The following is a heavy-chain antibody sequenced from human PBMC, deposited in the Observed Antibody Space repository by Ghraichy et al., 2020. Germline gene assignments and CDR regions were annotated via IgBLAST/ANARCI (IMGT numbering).Heavy chain of an antibody. J-gene: IGHJ3*02. CDR1: GFTFSSYS. CDR2: ISSSSSYI. V-gene: IGHV3-21*01. Sequence: GGSLRLSCAASGFTFSSYSMNWVRQAPGKGLEWVSSISSSSSYIYYADSVKGRFTISRDNAKNSLYLQMNSLRAEDTAVYYCASAYYDFWSGYSNDAFDIWGQGTMVTVSS. D-gene: IGHD3-3*01. CDR3: ASAYYDFWSGYSNDAFDI.